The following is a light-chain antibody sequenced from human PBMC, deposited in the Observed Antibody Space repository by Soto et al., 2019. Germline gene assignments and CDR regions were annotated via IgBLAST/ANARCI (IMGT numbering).Light chain of an antibody. CDR2: AAS. V-gene: IGKV1-39*01. Sequence: DIQMTQSPSSLSASLGDRVYIICRASQSITKYLNWYQHKTGKAPKLLIYAASSLQSGVPSRFSGSGSGTDFTLTISSLQPEDFATYYCQQSYTIPLTFGGGTKVDIK. CDR1: QSITKY. CDR3: QQSYTIPLT. J-gene: IGKJ4*01.